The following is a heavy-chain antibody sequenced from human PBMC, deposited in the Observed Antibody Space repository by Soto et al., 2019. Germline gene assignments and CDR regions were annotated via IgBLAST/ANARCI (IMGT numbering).Heavy chain of an antibody. CDR3: ARAQKWRQLSLNVFDL. CDR1: GFTIENSV. Sequence: EVQLVESGGGLVQRGGSLRLSCVASGFTIENSVMHWVRQTPGKGLMWVSRITGAGDGTLYADSVQGRFTISRDNAKNTVYLHMTGLRVEETAVYYCARAQKWRQLSLNVFDLWGQGTTVTVSS. J-gene: IGHJ3*01. CDR2: ITGAGDGT. V-gene: IGHV3-74*01. D-gene: IGHD5-18*01.